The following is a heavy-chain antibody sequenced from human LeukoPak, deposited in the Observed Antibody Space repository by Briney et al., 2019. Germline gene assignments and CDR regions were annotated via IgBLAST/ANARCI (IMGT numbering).Heavy chain of an antibody. J-gene: IGHJ4*02. Sequence: GGSLRLSCAASGFTFSSYGMHLVRQTPGKGLEWVSFIRYDGSNQYYADSVKGRFTISRDNSKNTLYVQMNSLRAEDTAVYYCAKRTSGGSSGYSFDYWGQGTLVTVSS. CDR1: GFTFSSYG. V-gene: IGHV3-30*02. CDR3: AKRTSGGSSGYSFDY. CDR2: IRYDGSNQ. D-gene: IGHD3-16*01.